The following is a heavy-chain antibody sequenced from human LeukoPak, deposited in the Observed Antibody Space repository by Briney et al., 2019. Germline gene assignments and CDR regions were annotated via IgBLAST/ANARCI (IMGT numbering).Heavy chain of an antibody. CDR2: INPSGGST. D-gene: IGHD3-3*01. J-gene: IGHJ5*02. CDR3: ARERLRFLEWLFNTRNWFDP. Sequence: ASVKVSCKASGYTFTSYYMHWVRQAPGQGLEWMGIINPSGGSTSYAQKFQGRVTMTRDTPTSTVYMELSSLRSEDTAVYYCARERLRFLEWLFNTRNWFDPWGQGTLVTVSS. CDR1: GYTFTSYY. V-gene: IGHV1-46*01.